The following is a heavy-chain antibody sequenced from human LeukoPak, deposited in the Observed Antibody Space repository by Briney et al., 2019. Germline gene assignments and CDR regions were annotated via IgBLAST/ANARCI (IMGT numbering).Heavy chain of an antibody. J-gene: IGHJ3*01. CDR1: GYRFNAYW. CDR2: SNLDDSDT. Sequence: VESLKISCKGSGYRFNAYWIAWVRQMPGKGLEWMGISNLDDSDTRYSPSFQGQVTISADKSVRTAYLQWSSLKASDTAMYYCARPNITSYYDSRGYDAFDVWGQGTMVT. D-gene: IGHD3-22*01. CDR3: ARPNITSYYDSRGYDAFDV. V-gene: IGHV5-51*01.